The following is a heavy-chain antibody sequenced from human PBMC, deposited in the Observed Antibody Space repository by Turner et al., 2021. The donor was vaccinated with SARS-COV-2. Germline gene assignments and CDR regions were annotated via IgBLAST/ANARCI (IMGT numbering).Heavy chain of an antibody. V-gene: IGHV1-3*03. D-gene: IGHD2-21*02. CDR1: GFTFITYV. CDR3: AREPLPLRF. CDR2: INGGNGRT. J-gene: IGHJ4*02. Sequence: SVQISCKTSGFTFITYVIHWVRQDPGQRPEWLGSINGGNGRTEYAEEFKGRVTMTRDTSANTAYMELSSLKSEDVALYYCAREPLPLRFWGQGTLVTVSS.